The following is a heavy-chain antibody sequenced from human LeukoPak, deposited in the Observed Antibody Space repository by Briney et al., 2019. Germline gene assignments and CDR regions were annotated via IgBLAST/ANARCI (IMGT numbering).Heavy chain of an antibody. CDR2: ISYDGSNK. J-gene: IGHJ4*02. V-gene: IGHV3-30*04. D-gene: IGHD3-22*01. CDR3: AKDRRITMIVVVPDFDY. Sequence: GGSLRLSCAASGFTFSSYAMHWVRQAPGKGLEWVAVISYDGSNKYYADSVKGRFTISRDNSKNTLYLQMNSLRAEDTAVYYCAKDRRITMIVVVPDFDYWGQGTLVTVSS. CDR1: GFTFSSYA.